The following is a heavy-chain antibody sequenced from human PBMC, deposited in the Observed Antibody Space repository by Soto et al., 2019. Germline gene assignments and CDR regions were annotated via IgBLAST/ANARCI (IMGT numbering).Heavy chain of an antibody. V-gene: IGHV3-7*01. Sequence: EVQLVESGGGLVQPGGSLRLSCAASGFTFSSYWMSWVRQAPGKGLEWVANIKQDGSEKYYVDSVKGRFTISRDNAKNSLYLQINSLRAEDTAVYYCAREVGTNFGVLMKYYFDYWGQGTLVTVSS. J-gene: IGHJ4*02. CDR2: IKQDGSEK. CDR3: AREVGTNFGVLMKYYFDY. D-gene: IGHD3-3*01. CDR1: GFTFSSYW.